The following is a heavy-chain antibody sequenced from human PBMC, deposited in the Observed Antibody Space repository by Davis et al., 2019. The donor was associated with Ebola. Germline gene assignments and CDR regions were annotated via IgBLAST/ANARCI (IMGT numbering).Heavy chain of an antibody. J-gene: IGHJ4*02. Sequence: PSETLSLTCTVSGGSISSYYWSWIRQPPGKGLEWIGYIYYSGSTNYNPSLKSRVTISVDTSKNQFSLKLSSVTAADTAVYYCARAPSSGQTLGFDYWGQGTLVTVSS. D-gene: IGHD6-19*01. CDR3: ARAPSSGQTLGFDY. CDR1: GGSISSYY. CDR2: IYYSGST. V-gene: IGHV4-59*12.